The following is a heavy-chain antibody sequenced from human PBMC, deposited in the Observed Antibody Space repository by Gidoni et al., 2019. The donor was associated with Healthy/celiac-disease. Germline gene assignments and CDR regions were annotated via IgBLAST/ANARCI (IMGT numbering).Heavy chain of an antibody. J-gene: IGHJ5*02. CDR3: ARGGGYDFWSGYYRWFDP. V-gene: IGHV4-34*01. CDR1: GGSFSVYY. Sequence: HVQLQQWGAGLLTPSESLSLTCAAYGGSFSVYYWSWLRQPPGKGLEWIGEINHSGSTNYNPSLKSRVTISLDTSKNQFSLKLSSVTAADTAVYYCARGGGYDFWSGYYRWFDPWGQGTLVTVSS. CDR2: INHSGST. D-gene: IGHD3-3*01.